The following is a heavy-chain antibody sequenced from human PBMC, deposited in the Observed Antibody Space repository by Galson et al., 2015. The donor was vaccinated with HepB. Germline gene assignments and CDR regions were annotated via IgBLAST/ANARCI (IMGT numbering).Heavy chain of an antibody. D-gene: IGHD3-3*01. CDR2: IYYSGST. V-gene: IGHV4-30-2*03. J-gene: IGHJ4*02. CDR1: GGSISSGGYY. CDR3: ARGTRIFGVVIIAGGASGHRYYFDY. Sequence: CTVSGGSISSGGYYWSWIRQPAGKGLEWIGSIYYSGSTYYNPSLKSRVTISVDTSKNQFSLKLSSVTAADTAVYYCARGTRIFGVVIIAGGASGHRYYFDYWGQGTLVTVSS.